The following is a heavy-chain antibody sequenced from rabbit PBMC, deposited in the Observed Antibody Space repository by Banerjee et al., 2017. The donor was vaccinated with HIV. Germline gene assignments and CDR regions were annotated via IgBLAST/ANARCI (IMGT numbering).Heavy chain of an antibody. D-gene: IGHD6-1*01. CDR3: ARYSDTSYGL. J-gene: IGHJ3*01. Sequence: QSLEESGGDLVKPGASLTLTCTASGFSFSSSYYMYWVRQAPGKGLEWIACIYGGSSGSTWYASWVNGRFTISKTSSTTVSLQMTSLTAADTATYFCARYSDTSYGLWGQGTLVTVS. CDR1: GFSFSSSYY. V-gene: IGHV1S40*01. CDR2: IYGGSSGST.